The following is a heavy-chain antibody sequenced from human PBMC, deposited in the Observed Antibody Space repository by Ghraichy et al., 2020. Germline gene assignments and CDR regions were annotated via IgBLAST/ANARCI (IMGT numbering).Heavy chain of an antibody. CDR1: GFTFSSYS. Sequence: GGSLRLSCAASGFTFSSYSMNWVRQAPGKGLEWVSYISSSSTIFYADSVKGRFTISRDNAKNSLYLQMNSLRDEDTAVYYCARGGGYCSGGSCYRFFDYWGQGTLVIGSS. CDR2: ISSSSTI. V-gene: IGHV3-48*02. J-gene: IGHJ4*02. CDR3: ARGGGYCSGGSCYRFFDY. D-gene: IGHD2-15*01.